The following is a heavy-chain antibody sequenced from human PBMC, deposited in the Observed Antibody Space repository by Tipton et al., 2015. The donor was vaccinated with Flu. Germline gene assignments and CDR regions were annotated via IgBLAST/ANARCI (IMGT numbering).Heavy chain of an antibody. V-gene: IGHV4-34*01. Sequence: TLSLTCAVYGGSFSGYYWSWIRQPPGKGLEWIGEINHSGSTNYNPSLKSRVTKSVDTSKNQFSLKLSSVTAADTAVYYCALGVWFDPWGQGTLVTVSS. CDR3: ALGVWFDP. CDR2: INHSGST. CDR1: GGSFSGYY. J-gene: IGHJ5*02.